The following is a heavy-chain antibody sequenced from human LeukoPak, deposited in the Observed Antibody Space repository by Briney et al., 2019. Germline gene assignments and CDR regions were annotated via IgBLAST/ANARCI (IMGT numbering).Heavy chain of an antibody. CDR1: GGSISSYY. Sequence: KPSETLSLTCTVSGGSISSYYWSWIRQPPGKGLEWVGYIYYSGSTNYNPSLKSRVTISVDTSKNQFSLKPSSVTAADTAVYYCASAYSGYDLNWFDPWGQGTLVTVSS. CDR3: ASAYSGYDLNWFDP. J-gene: IGHJ5*02. D-gene: IGHD5-12*01. CDR2: IYYSGST. V-gene: IGHV4-59*01.